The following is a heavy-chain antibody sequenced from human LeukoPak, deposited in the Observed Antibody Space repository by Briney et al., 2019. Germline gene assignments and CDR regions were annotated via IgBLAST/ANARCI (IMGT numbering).Heavy chain of an antibody. CDR1: GGSISSYY. V-gene: IGHV4-59*12. CDR3: ARVRSYSFDY. J-gene: IGHJ4*02. Sequence: SETLSLTCTVSGGSISSYYWSWIRQPPGKGLEWIGYIYYSGSTNYNPSLKNRVTMSVDTSKNQFSLKLSSVTAADTAVYYCARVRSYSFDYWGQGTLVTVSS. CDR2: IYYSGST. D-gene: IGHD1-26*01.